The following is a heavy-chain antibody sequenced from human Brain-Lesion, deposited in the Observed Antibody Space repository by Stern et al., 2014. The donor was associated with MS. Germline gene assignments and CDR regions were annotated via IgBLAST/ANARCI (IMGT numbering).Heavy chain of an antibody. V-gene: IGHV1-2*02. CDR2: INPHTGGT. CDR3: ARDQRGITIFGVVTDYYYLGMDV. Sequence: VHLVESGAEVKKPGASVKVSCKTSGDIFTGYYIHWVRQAPGQGLEWMAWINPHTGGTKYGQKVQGRVTMSRDTSISTAYVELSSLTSDDTAVYYCARDQRGITIFGVVTDYYYLGMDVWGQGTTVTVSS. J-gene: IGHJ6*02. D-gene: IGHD3-3*01. CDR1: GDIFTGYY.